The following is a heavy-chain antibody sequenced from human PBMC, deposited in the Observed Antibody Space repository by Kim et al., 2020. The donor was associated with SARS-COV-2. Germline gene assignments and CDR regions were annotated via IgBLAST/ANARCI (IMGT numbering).Heavy chain of an antibody. J-gene: IGHJ4*02. V-gene: IGHV1-2*02. CDR2: INPNSGGT. CDR1: GYTFTGYY. D-gene: IGHD6-13*01. CDR3: ARDLVGASAGTDY. Sequence: ASVKVSCKASGYTFTGYYMHWVRQAPGQGLEWMGWINPNSGGTNYAQKFQGRVTMTRDTSISTAYMELSRLRSDDTAVYYCARDLVGASAGTDYWGQGTLVTVSS.